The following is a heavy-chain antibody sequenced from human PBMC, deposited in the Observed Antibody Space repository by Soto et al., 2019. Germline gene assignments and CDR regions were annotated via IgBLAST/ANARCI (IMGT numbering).Heavy chain of an antibody. V-gene: IGHV1-3*01. CDR1: GYAFTAYN. Sequence: ARVQGSCKAFGYAFTAYNIHWPRQAPGQGLEWMGWINAGNGNTRSSRKFQGRVIIIRDTSATTAYLEVDSLRSEDTAIYYCARVAPSGGSVPRLDTWGQGTLVTVSS. CDR3: ARVAPSGGSVPRLDT. D-gene: IGHD3-10*01. CDR2: INAGNGNT. J-gene: IGHJ5*02.